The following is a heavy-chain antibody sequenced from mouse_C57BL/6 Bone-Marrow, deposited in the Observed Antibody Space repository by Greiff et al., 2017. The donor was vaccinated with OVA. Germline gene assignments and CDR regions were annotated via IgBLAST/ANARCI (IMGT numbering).Heavy chain of an antibody. Sequence: EVKLMESGGGLVKPGGSLKLSCAASGFTFSSYAMSWVRQTPEKRLEWVAYISSGGDYIYYADTVKGRFTISRDNARNTLYLQMSSLKSEDTAMYYCTRDHGYSFAYWGQGTLVTVSA. J-gene: IGHJ3*01. V-gene: IGHV5-9-1*02. CDR2: ISSGGDYI. CDR1: GFTFSSYA. CDR3: TRDHGYSFAY. D-gene: IGHD2-3*01.